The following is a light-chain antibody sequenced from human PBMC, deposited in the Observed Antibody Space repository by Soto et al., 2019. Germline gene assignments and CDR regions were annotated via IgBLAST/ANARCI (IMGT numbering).Light chain of an antibody. V-gene: IGKV3-15*01. Sequence: EVVMTQSPATLSVSPGERATLSCRASQSVNANLAWYQQKPGQAPRLLIHGASNRATGIPARFSGSGFGTESILTISRLHSEDFAVYYCQQYNTWLWTFGQGTKVEI. J-gene: IGKJ1*01. CDR3: QQYNTWLWT. CDR1: QSVNAN. CDR2: GAS.